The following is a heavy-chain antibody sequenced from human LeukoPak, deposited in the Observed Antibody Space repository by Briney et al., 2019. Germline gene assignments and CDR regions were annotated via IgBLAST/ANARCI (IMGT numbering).Heavy chain of an antibody. D-gene: IGHD3-3*01. CDR3: TRDGTYDFWSGYPNAEYFQH. CDR2: IRSKAYGGTT. V-gene: IGHV3-49*04. CDR1: GFTFGDYA. Sequence: GRSLRLSCTASGFTFGDYAMSWVRQAPGKGLEWVGFIRSKAYGGTTEYAASVKGRFTISRDDSKSIAYLQMNSLKTEGTAVYYCTRDGTYDFWSGYPNAEYFQHWGQGTLVTVSS. J-gene: IGHJ1*01.